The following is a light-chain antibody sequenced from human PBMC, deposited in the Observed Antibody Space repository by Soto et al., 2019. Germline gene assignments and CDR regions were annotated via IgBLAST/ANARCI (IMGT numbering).Light chain of an antibody. CDR2: EVS. V-gene: IGLV2-8*01. CDR1: SSDVGAYNY. J-gene: IGLJ1*01. Sequence: QSALTQPPSASGSPGQSVTISCTGTSSDVGAYNYVSWYQQLPGKAPKLIIYEVSKRPSGVPDRFSGSKSGNTASLTVSGLPAGAEADYYRTSYAGTYSFFYVFGTGTKLTVL. CDR3: TSYAGTYSFFYV.